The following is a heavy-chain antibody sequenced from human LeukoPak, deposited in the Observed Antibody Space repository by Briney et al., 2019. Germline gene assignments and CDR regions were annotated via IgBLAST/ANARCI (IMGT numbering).Heavy chain of an antibody. D-gene: IGHD3-10*01. CDR3: AREGLLWFGELLSPQGWFDP. V-gene: IGHV4-4*07. CDR1: GGSFSGYY. Sequence: SETLSLTCAVYGGSFSGYYWSWIRQPAGKGLEWIGRIYTSGSTNYNPSLKSRVTISVDTSKNQFSLKLSSVTAADTAVYYCAREGLLWFGELLSPQGWFDPWGQGTLVTVSS. CDR2: IYTSGST. J-gene: IGHJ5*02.